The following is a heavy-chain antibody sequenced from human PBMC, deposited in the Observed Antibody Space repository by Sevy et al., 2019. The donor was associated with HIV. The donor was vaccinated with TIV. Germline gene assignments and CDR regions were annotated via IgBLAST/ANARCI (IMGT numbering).Heavy chain of an antibody. CDR2: IRTKAYGGKT. CDR3: TRGRYTYVPFDY. J-gene: IGHJ4*02. Sequence: GGSLRLSCTASGFTFGDYAMNWFRQAPGKGLEWVGFIRTKAYGGKTEYAASVKGRFTISRDDSKSIADLQMNSLKTEDTAVYYCTRGRYTYVPFDYWGQGTLVTVSS. CDR1: GFTFGDYA. D-gene: IGHD3-10*02. V-gene: IGHV3-49*03.